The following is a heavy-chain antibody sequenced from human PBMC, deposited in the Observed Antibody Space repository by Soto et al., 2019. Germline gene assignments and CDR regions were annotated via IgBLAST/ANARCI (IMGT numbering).Heavy chain of an antibody. CDR2: MNPNSGNT. D-gene: IGHD3-3*01. CDR3: ARPRSGSYYYGMDV. V-gene: IGHV1-8*01. CDR1: GYTFTSYD. Sequence: QVQLVQSGAEGKKPGASVKVSCKASGYTFTSYDINWVRQATGQGLEWMGWMNPNSGNTGYAQKFQGRVTMTRNTSIITAYMELSSLRSEDTAVYYCARPRSGSYYYGMDVWGQGTAVTVSS. J-gene: IGHJ6*02.